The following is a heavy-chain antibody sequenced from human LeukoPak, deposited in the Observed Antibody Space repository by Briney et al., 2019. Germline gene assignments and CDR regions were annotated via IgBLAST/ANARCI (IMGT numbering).Heavy chain of an antibody. CDR2: INHSGST. CDR3: ARRRDGYRVYAFDI. D-gene: IGHD5-24*01. Sequence: SETLSLTCAVYGGSFSGYYWSWIRQPPGKGLEWIGEINHSGSTNYNPSLKSRVTISVDTSKNQFSLKLSSVTAADTAVYYCARRRDGYRVYAFDIWGQGTMVTVSS. CDR1: GGSFSGYY. J-gene: IGHJ3*02. V-gene: IGHV4-34*01.